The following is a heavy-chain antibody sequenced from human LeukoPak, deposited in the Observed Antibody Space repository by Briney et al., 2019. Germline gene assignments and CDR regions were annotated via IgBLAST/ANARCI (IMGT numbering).Heavy chain of an antibody. Sequence: GSLRLSCAASGFTVSSNHMSWVRQAPGKGLEWVSVIYSGGSTYYADSVKGRFTISRDNSKNTLYLQMNSLRAEDTAVYYCAREDYGGNTPLWAFDIWGQGTMVTVSS. J-gene: IGHJ3*02. D-gene: IGHD4-23*01. CDR1: GFTVSSNH. CDR2: IYSGGST. CDR3: AREDYGGNTPLWAFDI. V-gene: IGHV3-53*01.